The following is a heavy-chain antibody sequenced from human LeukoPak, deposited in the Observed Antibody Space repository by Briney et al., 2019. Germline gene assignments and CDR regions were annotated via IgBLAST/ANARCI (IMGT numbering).Heavy chain of an antibody. CDR2: INHSGST. D-gene: IGHD3-10*01. CDR3: ARGLRSVRGVSFFDY. CDR1: GGSFSGYY. Sequence: SETLSLTCAVYGGSFSGYYWSWIREPPGKGLEWIGEINHSGSTNYNPSLKRRVTISVDTSKNQFSLKLSSVTAADTAVYYCARGLRSVRGVSFFDYWGQGTLVTVSS. V-gene: IGHV4-34*01. J-gene: IGHJ4*02.